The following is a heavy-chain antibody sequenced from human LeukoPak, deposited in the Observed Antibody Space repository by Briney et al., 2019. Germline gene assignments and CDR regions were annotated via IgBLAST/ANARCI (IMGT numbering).Heavy chain of an antibody. D-gene: IGHD1-14*01. J-gene: IGHJ4*02. CDR1: GLTFSTSG. CDR3: ATETNGRHYDY. V-gene: IGHV3-21*06. Sequence: KTGGSLRLSCTASGLTFSTSGFNWVRQAPGKGLEWVASIGPTGSDRYHADSIKGRFTISRDNANNFLYLQMNSLRAEDTAVYYCATETNGRHYDYWGQGTLLTVS. CDR2: IGPTGSDR.